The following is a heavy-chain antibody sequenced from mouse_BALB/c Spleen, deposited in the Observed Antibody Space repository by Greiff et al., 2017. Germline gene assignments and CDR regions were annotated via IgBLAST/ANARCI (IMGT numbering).Heavy chain of an antibody. CDR2: INPSTGYT. CDR1: GYTFTSYW. D-gene: IGHD3-3*01. CDR3: ARGGGTAWFAY. V-gene: IGHV1-7*01. J-gene: IGHJ3*01. Sequence: QVQLQQSGAELAKPGASVKMSCKASGYTFTSYWMHWVKQRPGQGLEWIGYINPSTGYTEYNQKFKDKATLTADKSSSTAYMQLSSLTSEDSAVYYCARGGGTAWFAYWGQGTLVTVSA.